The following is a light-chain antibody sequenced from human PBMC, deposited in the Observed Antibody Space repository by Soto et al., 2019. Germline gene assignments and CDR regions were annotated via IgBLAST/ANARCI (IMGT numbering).Light chain of an antibody. V-gene: IGKV1-39*01. CDR2: AAS. CDR3: QQSYSTPYT. J-gene: IGKJ2*01. Sequence: DIQMTQSPSSLSASVGDRVIITCRASQSISSYLNWYQQKPGKAPKLLIYAASSLQSGVPSRFSSSGSGTDFTLTISSLQPEDFATYYCQQSYSTPYTFGQGIKVDIK. CDR1: QSISSY.